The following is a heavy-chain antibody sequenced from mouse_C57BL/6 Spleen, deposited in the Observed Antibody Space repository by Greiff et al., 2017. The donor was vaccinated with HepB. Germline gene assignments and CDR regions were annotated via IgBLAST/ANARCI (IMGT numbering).Heavy chain of an antibody. J-gene: IGHJ1*03. D-gene: IGHD1-2*01. CDR1: GFTFSSYG. CDR3: ARAYGRDPVRYFDV. Sequence: DVQLQESGGDLVKPGGSLKLSCAASGFTFSSYGMSWVRQTPDKRLEWVATISSGGSYTYYPDSVKGRFTISRDNAKSTLYLQMSSLKSEDTAMYYCARAYGRDPVRYFDVWGTGTTVTVSS. CDR2: ISSGGSYT. V-gene: IGHV5-6*01.